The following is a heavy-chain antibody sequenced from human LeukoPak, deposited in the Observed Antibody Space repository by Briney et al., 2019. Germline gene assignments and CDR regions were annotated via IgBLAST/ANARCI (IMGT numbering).Heavy chain of an antibody. CDR1: GGSISRSSYY. D-gene: IGHD3-10*01. J-gene: IGHJ5*02. Sequence: PSGTLSLTCTVSGGSISRSSYYWGCIRQPPGKGLEWIGSIHYSGIIYYNPSLKSRVTISVDTSKNHFSLKLSSVTAADTAVYYCAGGVGFGDLSTAWGQGTLVTVSS. CDR3: AGGVGFGDLSTA. V-gene: IGHV4-39*02. CDR2: IHYSGII.